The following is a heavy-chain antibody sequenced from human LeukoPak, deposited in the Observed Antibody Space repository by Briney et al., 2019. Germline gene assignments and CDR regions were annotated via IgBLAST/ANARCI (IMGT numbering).Heavy chain of an antibody. CDR1: GVSISSYY. CDR3: ARAIVVVTAIGYYYYMDV. CDR2: IYYSGST. D-gene: IGHD2-21*02. Sequence: IPSETLSLTCTVSGVSISSYYWSWIRQPPGKGLEWIGYIYYSGSTNYNPSLKSRVTISVDTSKNQFSLKLSSVTAADTAVYYCARAIVVVTAIGYYYYMDVWGKGTTVTVSS. J-gene: IGHJ6*03. V-gene: IGHV4-59*08.